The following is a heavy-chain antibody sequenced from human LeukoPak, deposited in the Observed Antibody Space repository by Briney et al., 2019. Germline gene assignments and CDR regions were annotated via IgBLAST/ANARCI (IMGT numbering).Heavy chain of an antibody. CDR3: ARQGYCSGGSCYLFQESDP. V-gene: IGHV4-34*01. J-gene: IGHJ5*02. D-gene: IGHD2-15*01. CDR2: INYSGIT. CDR1: DGSLSGSY. Sequence: SETLSLTCGVSDGSLSGSYWTWIRQAPGKGLEWIGDINYSGITNYDPSLKSRVTISVDTSTNQFSLRLTSVTAADTAVYYCARQGYCSGGSCYLFQESDPWGQGTLVTVSS.